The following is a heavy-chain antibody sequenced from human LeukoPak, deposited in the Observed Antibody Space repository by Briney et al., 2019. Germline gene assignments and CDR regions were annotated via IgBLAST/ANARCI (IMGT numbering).Heavy chain of an antibody. CDR1: GGSISSYY. CDR2: IYYSGST. Sequence: SETLSLTCTVSGGSISSYYWSWIRQPPGKGLEWIGYIYYSGSTNYNPSLKSRVTISLDTSKNQLSLKLSSVTAADTAVYYCARDQNWAIDYWGQGALVTVSS. CDR3: ARDQNWAIDY. D-gene: IGHD7-27*01. J-gene: IGHJ4*02. V-gene: IGHV4-59*12.